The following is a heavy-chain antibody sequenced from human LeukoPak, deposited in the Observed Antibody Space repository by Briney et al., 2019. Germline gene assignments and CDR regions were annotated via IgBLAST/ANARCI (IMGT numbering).Heavy chain of an antibody. CDR1: GFTFSSYG. V-gene: IGHV3-33*01. CDR2: IWYDGSNK. Sequence: PGGSLRLSCAASGFTFSSYGMHWVRQAPGKGLEWVAVIWYDGSNKYYADSVKGRFTISRDNSKNTLYLQMNSPRAEDTAVYYCARGIFPGIAAVDYWGQGTLVTVSS. D-gene: IGHD6-13*01. CDR3: ARGIFPGIAAVDY. J-gene: IGHJ4*02.